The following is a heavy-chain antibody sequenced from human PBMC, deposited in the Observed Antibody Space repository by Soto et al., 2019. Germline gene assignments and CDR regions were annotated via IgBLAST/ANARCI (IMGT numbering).Heavy chain of an antibody. J-gene: IGHJ6*03. Sequence: VGSLRLSCAASGLTFSSYAMSWVRQAPGKELEWVSGISGSGGSTFYADSVKGRFTISRDNSKNTLYLQMNSLRAEDTAVYYCAKPVYYYYYYMDVWGKGTTVTVSS. CDR2: ISGSGGST. CDR3: AKPVYYYYYYMDV. CDR1: GLTFSSYA. V-gene: IGHV3-23*01.